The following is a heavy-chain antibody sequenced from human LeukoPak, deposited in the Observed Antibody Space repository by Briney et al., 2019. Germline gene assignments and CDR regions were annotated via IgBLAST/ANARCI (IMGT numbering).Heavy chain of an antibody. V-gene: IGHV1-58*02. CDR1: GFTFTSSA. CDR2: IVVGSGNT. CDR3: AAALGVKSVAGYDAFDI. D-gene: IGHD6-19*01. Sequence: SVKVSCKASGFTFTSSAMQWVRQARGQRLEWIGWIVVGSGNTNYAQKFQERVTITRDMSTSTAYMELSSLRSEDTAVYYCAAALGVKSVAGYDAFDIWGQGTMVTVSS. J-gene: IGHJ3*02.